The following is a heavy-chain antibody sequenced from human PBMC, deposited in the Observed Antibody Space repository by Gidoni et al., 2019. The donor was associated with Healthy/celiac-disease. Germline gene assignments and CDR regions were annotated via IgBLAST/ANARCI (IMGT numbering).Heavy chain of an antibody. CDR2: IYPGDSDT. V-gene: IGHV5-51*03. CDR1: GYSFTGYW. CDR3: ARRITMDWFDP. D-gene: IGHD3-10*01. Sequence: EVQLLHSGAEVQQPGESLKISCKVSGYSFTGYWIGWVRQMPGKGLEWMGIIYPGDSDTRYSPSFQGQVTISADKSISTAYLQWSSLKASDTAMYYCARRITMDWFDPWGQGTLVTVSS. J-gene: IGHJ5*02.